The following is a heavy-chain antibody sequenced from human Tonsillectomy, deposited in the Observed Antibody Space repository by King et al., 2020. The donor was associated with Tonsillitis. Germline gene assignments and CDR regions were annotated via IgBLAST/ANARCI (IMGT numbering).Heavy chain of an antibody. CDR1: GFTVNINH. CDR2: LFMAYKT. V-gene: IGHV3-53*01. Sequence: VQLVEFGGGFIQPGGALRLFLAASGFTVNINHMSRFRQWPGKGLELVSILFMAYKTYYADSVKGRSTITRDNSKNTVYLQMSSLRVEDTAMYYCARDNGAGHDGFDIWGQGTMVTVSS. CDR3: ARDNGAGHDGFDI. D-gene: IGHD2-8*01. J-gene: IGHJ3*02.